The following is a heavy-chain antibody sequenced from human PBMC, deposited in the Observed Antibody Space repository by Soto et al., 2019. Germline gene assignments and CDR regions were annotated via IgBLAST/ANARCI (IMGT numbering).Heavy chain of an antibody. V-gene: IGHV1-69*12. D-gene: IGHD6-13*01. CDR2: IIPIFRTP. CDR1: GGTFRNYA. J-gene: IGHJ6*02. Sequence: HVQLVQSGAEVKKPGSSVKVSCKASGGTFRNYAISWVRQAPGQGLEWMGGIIPIFRTPDYAQKFQGRVTITADESTSTAYMELNSLRSEDTAVYYCARDPGSPAAAPWSYYGIDVWGQGTTVTVSS. CDR3: ARDPGSPAAAPWSYYGIDV.